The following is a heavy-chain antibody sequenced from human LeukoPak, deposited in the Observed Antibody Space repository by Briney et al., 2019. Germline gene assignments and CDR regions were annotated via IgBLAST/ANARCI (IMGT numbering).Heavy chain of an antibody. D-gene: IGHD2-2*01. CDR1: VFTFSTSW. Sequence: PVGSLRLSCAASVFTFSTSWMCWMRQAPGKGLEWVANIDQEGSEKYYVDSVKGRFTISRDNAKHSLYLQVNGLRVEDTAVYYCTRARYADWGQGTLVIVSS. J-gene: IGHJ4*02. CDR2: IDQEGSEK. CDR3: TRARYAD. V-gene: IGHV3-7*05.